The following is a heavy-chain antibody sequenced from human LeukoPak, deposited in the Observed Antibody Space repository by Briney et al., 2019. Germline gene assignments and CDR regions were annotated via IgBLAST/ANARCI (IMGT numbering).Heavy chain of an antibody. V-gene: IGHV3-48*01. Sequence: GGLLRSSCAASGFTFSSYSMNWVRQAPGKGLEWGSYISSGSTTMYYADSVKGRFTISRDNSTTTPYLQMNSLRAEATAVYYCARGYYDSSGYLDAFDISGQGTMVTVSS. J-gene: IGHJ3*02. CDR3: ARGYYDSSGYLDAFDI. CDR1: GFTFSSYS. D-gene: IGHD3-22*01. CDR2: ISSGSTTM.